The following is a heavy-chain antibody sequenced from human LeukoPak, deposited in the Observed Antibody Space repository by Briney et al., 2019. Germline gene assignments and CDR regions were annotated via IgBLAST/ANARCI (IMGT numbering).Heavy chain of an antibody. CDR3: ARVFYYDSSAYYYGGGTRFDY. CDR2: IRYDGSNK. V-gene: IGHV3-30*02. CDR1: GFTFKNYA. J-gene: IGHJ4*02. Sequence: GGSLRLSCATSGFTFKNYAMNWVRQAPGKGLEWVAFIRYDGSNKYYADSVKGRFTISRGNSKNTLYLQMSSLRYDDTAVYYCARVFYYDSSAYYYGGGTRFDYWGQGTLVTISS. D-gene: IGHD3-22*01.